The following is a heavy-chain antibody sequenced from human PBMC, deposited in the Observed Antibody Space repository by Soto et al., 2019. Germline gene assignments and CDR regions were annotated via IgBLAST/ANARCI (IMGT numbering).Heavy chain of an antibody. CDR3: ARVRRLLGDSSPVGYFDL. Sequence: PGGSLRLSCKASGYTFTSYAMHWVRQAPGQRLEWMGWINAGNGNTKYSQKFQGRVTITRDTSASTAYMELSSLRSEDTAVYYCARVRRLLGDSSPVGYFDLWGRGTLVTSPQ. V-gene: IGHV1-3*01. CDR1: GYTFTSYA. CDR2: INAGNGNT. D-gene: IGHD3-22*01. J-gene: IGHJ2*01.